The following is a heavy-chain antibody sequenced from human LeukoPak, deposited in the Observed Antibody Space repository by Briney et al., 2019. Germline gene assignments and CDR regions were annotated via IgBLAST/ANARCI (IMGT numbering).Heavy chain of an antibody. CDR1: GYTFTCFY. CDR3: ARGPTYYYDTSGYVDY. V-gene: IGHV1-2*02. J-gene: IGHJ4*02. D-gene: IGHD3-22*01. CDR2: INPNSGGT. Sequence: GASVKVSCKASGYTFTCFYMHWVRQAPGQGLEWMGWINPNSGGTNYAQKFQGRVTMTRDTSISTAYMELSRLRSDDTAVYYCARGPTYYYDTSGYVDYWGQGTLVTVSS.